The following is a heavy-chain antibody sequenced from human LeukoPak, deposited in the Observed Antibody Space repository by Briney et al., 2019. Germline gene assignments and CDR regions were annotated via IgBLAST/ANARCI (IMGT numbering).Heavy chain of an antibody. CDR2: IIPILGIA. V-gene: IGHV1-69*04. D-gene: IGHD4-4*01. Sequence: ASVNVSCKASGGTFSSYAISWVRQAPGQGLEWMGRIIPILGIANYAQKFQGRVTITADKSTSTAYMELSSLRSEDTAVYYCARGTPTTGMDVWGQGTTVTVSS. CDR1: GGTFSSYA. J-gene: IGHJ6*02. CDR3: ARGTPTTGMDV.